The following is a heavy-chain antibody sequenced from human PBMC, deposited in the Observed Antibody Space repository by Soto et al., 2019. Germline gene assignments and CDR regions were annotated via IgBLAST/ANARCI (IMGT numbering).Heavy chain of an antibody. CDR2: IYSGGST. J-gene: IGHJ6*02. CDR3: AREYLSRGVYYYYGMDV. D-gene: IGHD3-10*01. CDR1: GFTVSSNY. V-gene: IGHV3-53*01. Sequence: GGSLRLSCAASGFTVSSNYMSWVRQAPGKGLEWVSVIYSGGSTYYADSVKGRFTISRDNSKNTLYLQMNSLRAEDTAVYYCAREYLSRGVYYYYGMDVWGQGTTVTVS.